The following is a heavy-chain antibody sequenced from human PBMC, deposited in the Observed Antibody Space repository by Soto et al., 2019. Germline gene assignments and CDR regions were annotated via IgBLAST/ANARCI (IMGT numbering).Heavy chain of an antibody. CDR2: ISAYNGNT. CDR1: GYTFTSYG. Sequence: ASVKVSCKASGYTFTSYGISWVRQAPGQGLEWMGWISAYNGNTNYAQKLQGRVTMTTDTSTSTAYMELRSLRSDDTAVYYCARDWLGGYEGGWFDPWGQGTLVTVSS. V-gene: IGHV1-18*01. J-gene: IGHJ5*02. CDR3: ARDWLGGYEGGWFDP. D-gene: IGHD5-12*01.